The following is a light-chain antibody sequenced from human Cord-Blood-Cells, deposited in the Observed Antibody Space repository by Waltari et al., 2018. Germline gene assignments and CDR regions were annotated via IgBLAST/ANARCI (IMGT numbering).Light chain of an antibody. CDR1: SSDVGGYNY. CDR3: SSYTSSSTWV. Sequence: QSALTQPASVSGSPGQSITISCPGTSSDVGGYNYVLWYQQHPGKAPKPMIYEVSNRPSGVSNRFSGSKSGNTASLTISGLQAEDEADYYCSSYTSSSTWVFGGGTKLTVL. V-gene: IGLV2-14*01. CDR2: EVS. J-gene: IGLJ3*02.